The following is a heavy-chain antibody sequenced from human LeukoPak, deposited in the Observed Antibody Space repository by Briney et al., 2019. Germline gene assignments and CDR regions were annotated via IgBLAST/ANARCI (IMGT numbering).Heavy chain of an antibody. CDR2: ISYDGSNK. V-gene: IGHV3-30-3*01. D-gene: IGHD3-10*01. CDR1: GFTFSTYA. Sequence: QPGRSLRLSCAASGFTFSTYAMHWVRQAPGKGLEWVALISYDGSNKYYADSGKGRFTISRDNSKNTLYLQMNSLRAEDTAVYYCEKAGSGSYYKHYGMDVWGQGTTVTVSS. CDR3: EKAGSGSYYKHYGMDV. J-gene: IGHJ6*02.